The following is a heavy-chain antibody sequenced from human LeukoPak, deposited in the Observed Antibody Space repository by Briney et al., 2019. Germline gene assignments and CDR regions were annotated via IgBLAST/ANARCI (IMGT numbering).Heavy chain of an antibody. Sequence: SETLSLTCTVSGGSISSGDYYWSWIRQPAGKGLEWIGRIYSSGSTNYNPSLKSRVTISVDTSKNQFSLNLSSVTAADTAVYYCARLRASAAAPFNYWGQGTLLTVSS. CDR3: ARLRASAAAPFNY. CDR1: GGSISSGDYY. J-gene: IGHJ4*02. CDR2: IYSSGST. V-gene: IGHV4-61*02. D-gene: IGHD6-25*01.